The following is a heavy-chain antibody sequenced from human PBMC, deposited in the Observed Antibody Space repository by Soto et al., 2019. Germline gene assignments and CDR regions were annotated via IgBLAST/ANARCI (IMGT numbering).Heavy chain of an antibody. Sequence: QVQLAQSGAEERKPGASVKVSCEATGYTFTAYAMHWVRQAPGQRLEWMGWINPANGNTKYSQKFQGGVTITSDTSANTVYMELNSLTSEDTAMYYVTRSAISPYGGLIGPFDYWGQGNLVTVSS. CDR2: INPANGNT. V-gene: IGHV1-3*05. J-gene: IGHJ4*02. CDR3: TRSAISPYGGLIGPFDY. D-gene: IGHD3-16*02. CDR1: GYTFTAYA.